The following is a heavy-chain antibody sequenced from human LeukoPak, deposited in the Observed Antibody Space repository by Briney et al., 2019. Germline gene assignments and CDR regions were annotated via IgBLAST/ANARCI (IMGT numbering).Heavy chain of an antibody. V-gene: IGHV1-58*01. Sequence: SVNVSCKASGFTFTSSAVQWVRQARGQRLEWIGWIVVGSGNTNYAQKFQERVTITRDMSTSTAYMELSSLRSEDTAVYYCAAPPGAAAGTNYYYGMDVWGQGTTVTVSS. CDR1: GFTFTSSA. D-gene: IGHD6-13*01. CDR2: IVVGSGNT. CDR3: AAPPGAAAGTNYYYGMDV. J-gene: IGHJ6*02.